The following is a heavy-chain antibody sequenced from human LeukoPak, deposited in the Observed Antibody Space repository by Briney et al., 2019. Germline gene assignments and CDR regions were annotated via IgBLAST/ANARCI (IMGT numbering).Heavy chain of an antibody. CDR3: ARGYYYGSGIGFDP. CDR1: GFTFSSYE. Sequence: PGGSLRLSCAASGFTFSSYEMNWVRQAPGKGLEWVSYISSSGSTIYYADSVKGRFTISRDNAKNSLYLQMNSLRAEDTAVYYCARGYYYGSGIGFDPWGQGTLVTVSS. J-gene: IGHJ5*02. V-gene: IGHV3-48*03. CDR2: ISSSGSTI. D-gene: IGHD3-10*01.